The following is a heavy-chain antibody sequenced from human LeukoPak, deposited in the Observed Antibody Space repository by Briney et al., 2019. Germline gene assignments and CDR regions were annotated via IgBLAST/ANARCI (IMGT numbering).Heavy chain of an antibody. CDR3: AREAAATITALDY. D-gene: IGHD5-12*01. Sequence: GGSLRLSCAACGFTFSSYWMSWVRQAPGKGLEWVANIKQDGSEKYYVDSVKGRFTISRDNAKNSLYLQMNSLRAEDTAVYYCAREAAATITALDYWGQGTLVTVSS. CDR1: GFTFSSYW. J-gene: IGHJ4*02. CDR2: IKQDGSEK. V-gene: IGHV3-7*01.